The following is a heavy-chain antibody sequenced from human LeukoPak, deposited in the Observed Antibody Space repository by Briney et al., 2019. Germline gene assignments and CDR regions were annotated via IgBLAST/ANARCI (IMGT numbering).Heavy chain of an antibody. CDR2: INWNGGNI. CDR3: AKDIAAAGTSGGYMDV. Sequence: GRSLRLSCAASGFTFDDYAVHWVRQAPGKGLEWVSGINWNGGNIGYADSVKGRFTISRDNAKNSLYLQMNSLRAEDTALYYCAKDIAAAGTSGGYMDVWGKGTTVTISS. V-gene: IGHV3-9*01. D-gene: IGHD6-13*01. CDR1: GFTFDDYA. J-gene: IGHJ6*03.